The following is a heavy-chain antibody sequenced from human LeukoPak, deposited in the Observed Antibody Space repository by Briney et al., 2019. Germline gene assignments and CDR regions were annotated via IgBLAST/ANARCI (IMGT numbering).Heavy chain of an antibody. Sequence: GGSLKLSCAASGFTFSGSAMHWVRQASGEGLEWIGRIRSKTNNYATAYAASVKGRFTISRDDSKNTAYLQMNSLRAEDTAVYHCAKDRDYDFWRDAFDIWGQGTMVTVSS. CDR3: AKDRDYDFWRDAFDI. CDR2: IRSKTNNYAT. V-gene: IGHV3-73*01. D-gene: IGHD3-3*01. CDR1: GFTFSGSA. J-gene: IGHJ3*02.